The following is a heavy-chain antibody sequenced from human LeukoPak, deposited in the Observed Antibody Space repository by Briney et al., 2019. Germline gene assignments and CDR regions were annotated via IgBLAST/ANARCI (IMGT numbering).Heavy chain of an antibody. V-gene: IGHV4-59*01. CDR2: MYYSGST. D-gene: IGHD3-22*01. CDR3: ARDSRNYYDSSRYYID. Sequence: SETLSLTCTVSGGSISSYYWSWIRQPPGKGLEWIGYMYYSGSTNYNPSLKSRVTISLDTSKNQFSLKLSSVTAADTAVYSCARDSRNYYDSSRYYIDWGQGTLVTVSS. J-gene: IGHJ4*02. CDR1: GGSISSYY.